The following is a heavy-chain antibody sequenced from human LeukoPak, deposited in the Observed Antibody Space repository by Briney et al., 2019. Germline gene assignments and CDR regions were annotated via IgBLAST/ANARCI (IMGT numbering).Heavy chain of an antibody. D-gene: IGHD6-13*01. J-gene: IGHJ4*02. CDR1: GGSISSYY. CDR2: IYYSGST. Sequence: SETLSLTCTVSGGSISSYYWSWIRQPPGKGLEWIGYIYYSGSTYYNPSLKSRVTISVDTSKNQFSLKLSSVTAADTAVYYCARAESGAAASIDYWGQGTLVTVSS. CDR3: ARAESGAAASIDY. V-gene: IGHV4-59*12.